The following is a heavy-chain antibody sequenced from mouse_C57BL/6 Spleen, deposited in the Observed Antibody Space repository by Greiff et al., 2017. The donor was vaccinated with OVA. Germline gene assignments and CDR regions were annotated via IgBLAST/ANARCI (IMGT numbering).Heavy chain of an antibody. V-gene: IGHV1-39*01. J-gene: IGHJ3*01. Sequence: VQLKQSGPELVKPGASVKISCKASGYSFTDYNMNWVKQSNGKSLEWIGVINPNYGTTSYNQKFKGKATLTVDQSSSTAYMQLNSLTSEDSAVYYCARGDIYGSSYEEFAYWGQGTLVTVSA. CDR1: GYSFTDYN. D-gene: IGHD1-1*01. CDR3: ARGDIYGSSYEEFAY. CDR2: INPNYGTT.